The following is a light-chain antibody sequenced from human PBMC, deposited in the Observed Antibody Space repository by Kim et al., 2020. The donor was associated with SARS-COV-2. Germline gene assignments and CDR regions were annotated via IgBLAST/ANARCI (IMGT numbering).Light chain of an antibody. Sequence: QSVLTQPPSASGSPGQRVTISCSGGSSNIGSNTVNWYQQLPGTAPKLLIYFINHRPSGVPDRFSGSKSGTSASLAISGLQSEDEADYYCAAWDDSLHGPVFGGGTQLTVL. CDR2: FIN. CDR1: SSNIGSNT. CDR3: AAWDDSLHGPV. J-gene: IGLJ3*02. V-gene: IGLV1-44*01.